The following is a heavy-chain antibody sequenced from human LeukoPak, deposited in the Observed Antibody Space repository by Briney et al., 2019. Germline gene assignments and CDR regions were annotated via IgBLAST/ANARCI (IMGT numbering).Heavy chain of an antibody. CDR3: ASGQYYDFWSGYSQNAFDI. Sequence: SETLSLTCAVYGGSFSGYYWSWIRQPPGKGPEWIGEINHSGSTNYNPSLKSRVTISVDTSKNQFSLKLSSVTAADTAVYYCASGQYYDFWSGYSQNAFDIWGQGTMVTVSS. CDR1: GGSFSGYY. D-gene: IGHD3-3*01. J-gene: IGHJ3*02. V-gene: IGHV4-34*01. CDR2: INHSGST.